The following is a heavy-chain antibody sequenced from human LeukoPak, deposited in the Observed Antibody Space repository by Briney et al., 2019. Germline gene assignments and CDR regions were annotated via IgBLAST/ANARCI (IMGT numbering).Heavy chain of an antibody. CDR1: GFTVSSNY. CDR3: ARDNGVATPYYFDY. D-gene: IGHD5-12*01. V-gene: IGHV3-53*01. J-gene: IGHJ4*02. Sequence: GGSLRLSCAASGFTVSSNYMSWVRQAPGKGLEWVSVIYSGGSTYYADSVKGRFTISRDNAKNSLYLQMNSLRAEDTAVYYCARDNGVATPYYFDYWGQGTLVTVSS. CDR2: IYSGGST.